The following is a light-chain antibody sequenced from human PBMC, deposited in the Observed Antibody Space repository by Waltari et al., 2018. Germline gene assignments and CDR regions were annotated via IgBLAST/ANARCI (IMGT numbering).Light chain of an antibody. CDR3: MQALQTPLA. CDR1: QSLLHRNEQNY. Sequence: EIVMTQSPLPLPVTPGAPDSISCRSSQSLLHRNEQNYLDWYLQKPGQSPQLLIYLGSNRASGVPDRFSGSGSGTDFTLKISRVEAEDVGVYYCMQALQTPLAFGQGTKLEIK. CDR2: LGS. J-gene: IGKJ2*01. V-gene: IGKV2-28*01.